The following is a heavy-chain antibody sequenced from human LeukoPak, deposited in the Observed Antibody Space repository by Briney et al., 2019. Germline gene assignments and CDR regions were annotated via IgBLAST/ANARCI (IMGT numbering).Heavy chain of an antibody. V-gene: IGHV3-30*02. J-gene: IGHJ4*02. CDR1: GLGFSSYG. CDR2: IRYDGRNT. Sequence: GGSLRLSCTASGLGFSSYGMHWVRQAPGKGLEWVAFIRYDGRNTYYVDSVRGRFTISRDNSKNTLYLQMNRLRTEDTAVYYCAKLLLWFGESDHYWGQGTLVTVSS. D-gene: IGHD3-10*01. CDR3: AKLLLWFGESDHY.